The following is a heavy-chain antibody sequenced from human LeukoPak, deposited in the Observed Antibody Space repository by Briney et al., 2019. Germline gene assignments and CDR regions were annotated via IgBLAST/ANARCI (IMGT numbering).Heavy chain of an antibody. CDR1: GGSISSSSYY. D-gene: IGHD4-17*01. Sequence: SETLSLTCTVSGGSISSSSYYWGWIRQPPGKGLEWIGSIYYSGSTYYNPSLKSRVTISVDTSKNQFSLKLSSVTAADTAVYYCAREDLGTTVTTGYYYGMDVWGQGTTVTVSS. J-gene: IGHJ6*02. CDR2: IYYSGST. CDR3: AREDLGTTVTTGYYYGMDV. V-gene: IGHV4-39*07.